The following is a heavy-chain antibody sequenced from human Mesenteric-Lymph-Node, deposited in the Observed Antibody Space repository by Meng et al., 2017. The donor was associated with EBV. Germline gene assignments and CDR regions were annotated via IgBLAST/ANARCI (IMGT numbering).Heavy chain of an antibody. CDR3: AHKDDVRDGAPFDS. CDR1: GFSLNTGGVG. J-gene: IGHJ4*02. V-gene: IGHV2-5*02. CDR2: IYWDDDK. Sequence: QITLKESGPTLVKPTQTLTLTCSFSGFSLNTGGVGVGWIRQPPGKALEWLALIYWDDDKRYNPSLKTRLTITKDTSKNQVVLTMTNMDPVDTATYYCAHKDDVRDGAPFDSWGQGTLVTLL. D-gene: IGHD3-10*02.